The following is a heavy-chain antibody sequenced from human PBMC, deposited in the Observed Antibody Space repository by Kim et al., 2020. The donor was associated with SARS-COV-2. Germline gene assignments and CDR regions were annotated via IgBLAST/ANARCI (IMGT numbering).Heavy chain of an antibody. CDR1: GYTLTELS. D-gene: IGHD2-2*01. J-gene: IGHJ6*02. Sequence: ASVKVSCKVSGYTLTELSMHWVRQAPGKGLEWMGGFDPEDGETIYAQKFQGRVTMTEDTSTDTAYMELSSLRSEDTAMYYCATCSTSCYYYGMDVWGQGTTVTVSS. CDR3: ATCSTSCYYYGMDV. CDR2: FDPEDGET. V-gene: IGHV1-24*01.